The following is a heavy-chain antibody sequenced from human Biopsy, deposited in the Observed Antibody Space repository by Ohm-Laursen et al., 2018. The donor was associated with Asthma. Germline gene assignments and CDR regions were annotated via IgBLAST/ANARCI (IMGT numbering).Heavy chain of an antibody. J-gene: IGHJ6*02. Sequence: SSVKVSYKASGTTFSSYSFSWVRQAPGQGLEWMGGIIPVFPTANYPQKFQGRVTISADESTKTAYMELSSLTSEDSAVYYCAREVSTVDYGYYYFAMDVWGQGTTVTVSS. V-gene: IGHV1-69*01. CDR3: AREVSTVDYGYYYFAMDV. CDR2: IIPVFPTA. D-gene: IGHD4-17*01. CDR1: GTTFSSYS.